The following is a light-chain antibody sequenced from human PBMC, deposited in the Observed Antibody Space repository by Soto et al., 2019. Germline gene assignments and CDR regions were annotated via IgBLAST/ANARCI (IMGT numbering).Light chain of an antibody. J-gene: IGKJ2*01. CDR1: QSVSSSY. CDR3: HQYGSSPPMYT. Sequence: EIVLTQSPGTLSLSPGERATLSCRASQSVSSSYLAWYQQKPGQAPRLLIYGASSRATGIPDRFSGSGSGTDFTLTISRLELEDFAVYYCHQYGSSPPMYTFGQGTKLEIK. CDR2: GAS. V-gene: IGKV3-20*01.